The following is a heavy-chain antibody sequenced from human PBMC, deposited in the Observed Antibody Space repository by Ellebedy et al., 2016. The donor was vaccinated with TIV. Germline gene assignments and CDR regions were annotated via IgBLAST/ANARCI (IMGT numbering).Heavy chain of an antibody. V-gene: IGHV1-69*13. Sequence: SVKVSXXASGYTFTSYDINWVRQATGQGLEWMGGIIPIFGTANYAQKFQGRVTITADESTSTAYMELSSLRSEDTAVYYCARVADAFDIWGQGTMVTVSS. CDR3: ARVADAFDI. CDR2: IIPIFGTA. CDR1: GYTFTSYD. J-gene: IGHJ3*02.